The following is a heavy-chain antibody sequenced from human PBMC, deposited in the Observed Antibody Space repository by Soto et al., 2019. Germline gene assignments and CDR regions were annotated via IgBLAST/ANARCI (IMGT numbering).Heavy chain of an antibody. D-gene: IGHD3-22*01. Sequence: VASVKVSCKASGGTFSSYAISWVRQAPGQGLEWMGGIIPIFGTANYAQKFQGRVTITADESTSTAYMELSSLRSEDTAVYYCARERIHYYDSSGYLYYFDYWGQGTLVTVSS. V-gene: IGHV1-69*13. CDR1: GGTFSSYA. CDR3: ARERIHYYDSSGYLYYFDY. J-gene: IGHJ4*02. CDR2: IIPIFGTA.